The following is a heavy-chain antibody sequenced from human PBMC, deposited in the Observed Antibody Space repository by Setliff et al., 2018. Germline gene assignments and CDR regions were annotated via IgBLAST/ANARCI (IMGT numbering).Heavy chain of an antibody. Sequence: SVKVSCKASGGTFSSYAIGWVRQAPGQGLEWMGGIIPIFGTANYAQKFQGRVTITADESTSTAYMELSSLRSEDTAVYYCARDNWIFGVELPHYYYMDVWGKGTTVTVSS. J-gene: IGHJ6*03. CDR1: GGTFSSYA. V-gene: IGHV1-69*13. D-gene: IGHD3-3*01. CDR3: ARDNWIFGVELPHYYYMDV. CDR2: IIPIFGTA.